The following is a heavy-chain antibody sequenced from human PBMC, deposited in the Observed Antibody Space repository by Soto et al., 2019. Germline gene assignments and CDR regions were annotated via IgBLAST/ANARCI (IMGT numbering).Heavy chain of an antibody. CDR1: GGSINSGAYS. V-gene: IGHV4-61*08. Sequence: PSETLSLTCTVPGGSINSGAYSWSWVRQPPGKGLEWIGNIHYNGNTKYNPSLKSRVTMSVDTSKNQFSLKLISVTAADTAKYFCAREGNLGRWLQPLDFWGQGTLVTVSS. CDR2: IHYNGNT. D-gene: IGHD5-12*01. J-gene: IGHJ4*02. CDR3: AREGNLGRWLQPLDF.